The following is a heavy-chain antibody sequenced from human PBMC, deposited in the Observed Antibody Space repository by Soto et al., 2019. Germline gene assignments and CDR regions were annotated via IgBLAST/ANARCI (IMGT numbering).Heavy chain of an antibody. V-gene: IGHV3-7*01. D-gene: IGHD2-15*01. CDR1: GFTFSTYW. Sequence: EVQLVESGGGLVQPGESLRLSCAASGFTFSTYWMSWVRQAPGKGLAWVANIKDDGSEKYYVDLVKGRFTVSRDNAKSSLYLQMNSLRGEDTAVYYCARKGSGRGGFDIWGQGTLVTVFS. J-gene: IGHJ3*02. CDR2: IKDDGSEK. CDR3: ARKGSGRGGFDI.